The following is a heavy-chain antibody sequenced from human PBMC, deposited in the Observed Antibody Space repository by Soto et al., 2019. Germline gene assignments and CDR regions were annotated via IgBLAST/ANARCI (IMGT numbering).Heavy chain of an antibody. CDR1: GYSFTRHD. D-gene: IGHD4-4*01. V-gene: IGHV1-8*01. CDR3: ARGAYNDYSHWFDP. J-gene: IGHJ5*02. CDR2: MNPNSGNA. Sequence: QVQLVQSGAEVRKPGASVRVSCKATGYSFTRHDINWLRQAAGQGLEWMGWMNPNSGNADYAQKFQGRVTMTRNTSITTAYIGVTSLKSEDTAVYFCARGAYNDYSHWFDPWGQGTLVTVSS.